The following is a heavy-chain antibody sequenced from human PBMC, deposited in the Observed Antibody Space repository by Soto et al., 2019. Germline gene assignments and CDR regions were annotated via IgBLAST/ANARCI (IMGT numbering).Heavy chain of an antibody. CDR3: ASPDSTAMAPFDY. CDR1: GGTFSSYA. V-gene: IGHV1-69*13. D-gene: IGHD5-18*01. CDR2: IIPIFGTA. Sequence: SVKVSCKASGGTFSSYAISWVRQAPGQGLEWMGGIIPIFGTANYAQKFQGRVTITADESTSTAYMELSSLRSEDAAVYYCASPDSTAMAPFDYWGQGTLVTV. J-gene: IGHJ4*02.